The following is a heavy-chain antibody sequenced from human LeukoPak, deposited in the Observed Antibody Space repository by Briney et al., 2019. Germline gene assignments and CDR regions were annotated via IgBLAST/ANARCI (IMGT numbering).Heavy chain of an antibody. V-gene: IGHV3-11*06. CDR3: ATLQYPYYFDY. J-gene: IGHJ4*02. Sequence: GGSLRLSCAASGFTFSDYYMSWIRQAPGKGLEWVSYISSSSSYTNYADSVKGRFTISRDNAKNSLYLQMNSLRAEDTAVYYCATLQYPYYFDYWGQGTLVTVSS. D-gene: IGHD4-11*01. CDR2: ISSSSSYT. CDR1: GFTFSDYY.